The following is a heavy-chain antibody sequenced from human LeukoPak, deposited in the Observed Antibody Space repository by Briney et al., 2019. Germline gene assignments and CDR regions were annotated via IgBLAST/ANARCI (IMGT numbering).Heavy chain of an antibody. D-gene: IGHD3-22*01. CDR3: GSAYYDSSGYYDY. CDR2: IYHSGST. J-gene: IGHJ4*02. CDR1: GGSISSSNW. Sequence: SETLSLTCAVSGGSISSSNWWSWVRQPPGKGLEWIGEIYHSGSTNYNPSLKSRVTISVDKSKNQFSLKLSSVTAADTAVYYCGSAYYDSSGYYDYWGQGTLVTVSS. V-gene: IGHV4-4*02.